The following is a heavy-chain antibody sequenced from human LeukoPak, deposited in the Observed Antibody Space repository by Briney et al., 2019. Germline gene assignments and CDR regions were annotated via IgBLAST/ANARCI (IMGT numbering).Heavy chain of an antibody. J-gene: IGHJ4*02. CDR2: INHSGRT. Sequence: SETLSLTCAVYGVSFSGYYWSWIPQPPGKGLKWIGEINHSGRTNYNPSLKSRVTISVDTSKNQFSLKLSSVTAADTAVYYCARVYCGGDCYSGGPKYYFDYWGQGTLVTVSS. CDR1: GVSFSGYY. D-gene: IGHD2-21*02. V-gene: IGHV4-34*01. CDR3: ARVYCGGDCYSGGPKYYFDY.